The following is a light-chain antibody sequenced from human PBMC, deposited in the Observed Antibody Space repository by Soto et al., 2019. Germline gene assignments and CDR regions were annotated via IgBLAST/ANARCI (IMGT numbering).Light chain of an antibody. Sequence: EIVWTQSPGPLSLSPGERATLSCRAIQIVSSSYLAWYQQKPGQAPRLLIYGTSSRATGIPTRFSGSGSGTDFTLAIRSLQCEDFAVYYCHQSNDWWTFGQGTKVDIK. J-gene: IGKJ1*01. CDR1: QIVSSSY. V-gene: IGKV3-20*01. CDR2: GTS. CDR3: HQSNDWWT.